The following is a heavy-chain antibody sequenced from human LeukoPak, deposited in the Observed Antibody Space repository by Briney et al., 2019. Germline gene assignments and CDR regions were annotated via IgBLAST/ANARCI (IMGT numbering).Heavy chain of an antibody. CDR2: ISSSGSTI. D-gene: IGHD6-19*01. CDR1: GFTFSDYY. Sequence: GGSLRLSCAASGFTFSDYYMSWIRQAPGKGLEWVSYISSSGSTIYYADSVKGRFTITRDKAKNSLYLQMNSLRAEDTAVYYCARDKVDSSGRYGMDAWGQGTTVTVSS. J-gene: IGHJ6*02. CDR3: ARDKVDSSGRYGMDA. V-gene: IGHV3-11*01.